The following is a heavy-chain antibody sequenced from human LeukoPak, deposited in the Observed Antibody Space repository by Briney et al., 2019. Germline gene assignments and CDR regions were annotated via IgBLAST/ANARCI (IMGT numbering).Heavy chain of an antibody. CDR3: AKAVLGIAAAGTRFDY. CDR2: ISGSSGII. J-gene: IGHJ4*02. V-gene: IGHV3-48*04. D-gene: IGHD6-13*01. CDR1: GFTFNTYT. Sequence: GGSLRLSCAASGFTFNTYTMNWVRQAPGKGLEWVSYISGSSGIIDYADSVRGRFTISRDNAKNSLYLQMNSLRAEDTALYYCAKAVLGIAAAGTRFDYWGQGTLVTVSS.